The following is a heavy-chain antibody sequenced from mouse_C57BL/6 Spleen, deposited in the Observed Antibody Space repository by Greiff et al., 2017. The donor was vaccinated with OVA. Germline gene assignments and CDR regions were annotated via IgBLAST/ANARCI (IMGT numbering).Heavy chain of an antibody. V-gene: IGHV1-53*01. CDR3: ARSGGRKDAMDY. Sequence: QVHVKQPGTELVKPGASVKLSCKASGYTFTSSWMHWVKQRPGQGLEWIGNINPSNGGTNYNEKFKSKATLTVDKSSSTAYMQLSSLTSEDSAVYYCARSGGRKDAMDYWGQGTSVTVSS. D-gene: IGHD3-1*01. J-gene: IGHJ4*01. CDR2: INPSNGGT. CDR1: GYTFTSSW.